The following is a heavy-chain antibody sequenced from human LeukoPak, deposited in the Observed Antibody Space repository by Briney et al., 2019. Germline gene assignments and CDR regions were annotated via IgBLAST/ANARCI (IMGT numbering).Heavy chain of an antibody. J-gene: IGHJ5*02. CDR2: IYYSGST. CDR1: GGSISSSSYY. D-gene: IGHD3-10*01. CDR3: ARRVFRRSYYYSHWFDP. Sequence: SETLSLTCTVSGGSISSSSYYWGWIRQPPGKGLEWIGSIYYSGSTYYNPSLKSRVTISVDTSKNQFSLKLSSVTAADTAVYYCARRVFRRSYYYSHWFDPWGQGTLVTVSS. V-gene: IGHV4-39*07.